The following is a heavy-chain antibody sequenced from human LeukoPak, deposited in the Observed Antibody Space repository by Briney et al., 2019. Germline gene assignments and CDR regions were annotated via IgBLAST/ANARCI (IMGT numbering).Heavy chain of an antibody. CDR3: ARGRWYFDY. D-gene: IGHD5-24*01. J-gene: IGHJ4*02. Sequence: GASVKVPCKASGYTFTSYYMHWVRQAPGQGLEWMGWMNPNSGNTGYAQKFQGRVTMTRNTSISTAYMELSSLRSEDTAVYYCARGRWYFDYWGQGTLVTVSS. CDR1: GYTFTSYY. V-gene: IGHV1-8*02. CDR2: MNPNSGNT.